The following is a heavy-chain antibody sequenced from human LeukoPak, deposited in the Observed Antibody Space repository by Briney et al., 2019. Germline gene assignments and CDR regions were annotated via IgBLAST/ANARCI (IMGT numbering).Heavy chain of an antibody. CDR1: GYTFTGYY. D-gene: IGHD2-15*01. J-gene: IGHJ4*02. Sequence: RGASVKVSCKASGYTFTGYYMHWVRQAPGQGLEWMGWINPNSGGTNYAQKFQGRVTMTRDTSISTAYMELSRLRSDDTAVYYCARDSKGHVIATAGYFDYWGQGTLVTVSS. V-gene: IGHV1-2*02. CDR3: ARDSKGHVIATAGYFDY. CDR2: INPNSGGT.